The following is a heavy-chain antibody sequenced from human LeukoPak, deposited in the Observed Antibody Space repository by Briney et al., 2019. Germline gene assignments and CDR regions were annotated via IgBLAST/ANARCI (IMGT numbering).Heavy chain of an antibody. D-gene: IGHD4-17*01. Sequence: SQTLSLTCTVSGGSISSGGYSWSWIRQHPGRGLEWIGYIYYSGSTYYNPSLKSRVTIAVDTSKNQFSLTLSSVTAADTAVYYCAREKVWATVTTITVFDYWGQGTLVTVSS. CDR2: IYYSGST. J-gene: IGHJ4*02. V-gene: IGHV4-31*03. CDR3: AREKVWATVTTITVFDY. CDR1: GGSISSGGYS.